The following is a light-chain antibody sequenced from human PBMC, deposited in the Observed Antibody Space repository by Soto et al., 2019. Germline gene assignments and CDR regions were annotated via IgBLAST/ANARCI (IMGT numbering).Light chain of an antibody. V-gene: IGKV3-20*01. J-gene: IGKJ1*01. CDR2: GTS. Sequence: EIVLTQSPGTLSLSPGERATLSCRASQSVSSSYLAWYQQKPGQAPRLLIYGTSKRATGIPDRFSGSGSGTAFTLPISRLEPEDFAVYYCQQYDRSPWTFGQGTKVEIK. CDR1: QSVSSSY. CDR3: QQYDRSPWT.